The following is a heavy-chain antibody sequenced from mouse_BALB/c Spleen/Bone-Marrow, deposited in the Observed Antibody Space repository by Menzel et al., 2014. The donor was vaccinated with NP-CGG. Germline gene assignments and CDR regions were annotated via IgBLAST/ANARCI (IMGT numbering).Heavy chain of an antibody. J-gene: IGHJ1*01. CDR3: ARLNYYGNLFV. V-gene: IGHV4-1*02. CDR1: GFGFSSYW. D-gene: IGHD1-1*01. CDR2: INPDSSTI. Sequence: EVHLVESGGGLVHPGGSLKLSCAASGFGFSSYWMSWVRQAPGKGLEWIGEINPDSSTINYTPSLKDKFIISRDNAKNTLYLQMSKVRSEDTALYYCARLNYYGNLFVWGAGTTVTVSS.